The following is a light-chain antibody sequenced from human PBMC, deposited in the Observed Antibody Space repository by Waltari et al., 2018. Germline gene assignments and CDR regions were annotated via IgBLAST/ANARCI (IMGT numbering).Light chain of an antibody. CDR3: CSYAGSYTWV. CDR1: SSDVGAYNY. J-gene: IGLJ3*02. V-gene: IGLV2-11*01. Sequence: QSALTQPRSVSGSPGQSVIISCTGTSSDVGAYNYVSWYQQHPGKAPKLMIYDVSKRPSGFPDRFSGSKSGNTSSLTISGLQAEDEADYYCCSYAGSYTWVFGGGTKLTVL. CDR2: DVS.